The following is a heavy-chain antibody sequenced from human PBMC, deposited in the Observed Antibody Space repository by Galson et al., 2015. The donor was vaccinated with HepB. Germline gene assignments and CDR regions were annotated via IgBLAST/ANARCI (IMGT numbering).Heavy chain of an antibody. CDR1: GGSFSDQY. CDR3: ARALSRSYNFWGDSPDDVQI. V-gene: IGHV4-34*01. CDR2: INHRGGT. Sequence: TLSLTCAVSGGSFSDQYWTWIRQPPGKGLEWIGEINHRGGTNSNPSLKSRVTLSVDTSTNHFSLKLTSVTAADTAVYYCARALSRSYNFWGDSPDDVQIWGQGTMVTVSS. D-gene: IGHD3-3*01. J-gene: IGHJ3*02.